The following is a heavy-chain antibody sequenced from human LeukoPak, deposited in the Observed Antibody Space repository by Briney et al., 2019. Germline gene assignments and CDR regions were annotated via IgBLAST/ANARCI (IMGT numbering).Heavy chain of an antibody. J-gene: IGHJ4*02. Sequence: PGGSLRLSCAASGFTFSSYAMSWVRQAPGKGLEWVSSISGTGRTTYCADSVKGRFPISRDNSKKMVYLQLNSLRAEDTAIYYCASNREVVGAAIYWGQGIMVTVSS. CDR2: ISGTGRTT. V-gene: IGHV3-23*01. CDR1: GFTFSSYA. D-gene: IGHD2-15*01. CDR3: ASNREVVGAAIY.